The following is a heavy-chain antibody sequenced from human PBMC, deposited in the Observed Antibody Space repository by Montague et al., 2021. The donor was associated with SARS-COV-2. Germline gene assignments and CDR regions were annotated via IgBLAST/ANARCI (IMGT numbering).Heavy chain of an antibody. V-gene: IGHV1-46*01. CDR2: INPSGGST. CDR3: ARDLLPSWELEPSPTVGLAY. Sequence: SVKVSCKASGYTFTSYYMHWVRQAPGQGLEWMGIINPSGGSTSYSQKXQGRVTMTRDTSTSTVYMELSSLRSEDTAVYYCARDLLPSWELEPSPTVGLAYWGQGTLVTVSS. D-gene: IGHD1-1*01. J-gene: IGHJ4*02. CDR1: GYTFTSYY.